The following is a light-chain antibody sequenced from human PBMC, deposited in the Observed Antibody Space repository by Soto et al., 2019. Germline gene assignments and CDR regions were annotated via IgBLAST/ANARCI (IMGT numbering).Light chain of an antibody. CDR1: QSISGSY. J-gene: IGKJ5*01. CDR3: QQRSNWIT. V-gene: IGKV3D-20*02. CDR2: GVS. Sequence: EIVLTQSPGTLSFSPGERATLSCTASQSISGSYLAWYQQKPGQAPRVVIYGVSRRATGIPDRFSGSGSGTDFTLTISSLEPEDFAVYYCQQRSNWITFGQGTRLEI.